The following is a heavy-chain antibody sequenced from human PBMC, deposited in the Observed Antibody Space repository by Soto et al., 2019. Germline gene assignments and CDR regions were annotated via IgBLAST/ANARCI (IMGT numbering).Heavy chain of an antibody. CDR3: ARGAAPNYDILTGYYDAFDI. Sequence: GESLKISCAASGFTFSSYAMHWVRQAPGKGLEYVSAISSNGGSTYYANSVKGRFTISRDNSKNTLYLQMGSLRAEDMAVYYCARGAAPNYDILTGYYDAFDIWGQGTMVTVSS. V-gene: IGHV3-64*01. D-gene: IGHD3-9*01. CDR1: GFTFSSYA. CDR2: ISSNGGST. J-gene: IGHJ3*02.